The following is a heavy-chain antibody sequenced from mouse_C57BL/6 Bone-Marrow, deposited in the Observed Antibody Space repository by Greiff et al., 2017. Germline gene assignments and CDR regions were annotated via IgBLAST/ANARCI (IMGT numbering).Heavy chain of an antibody. D-gene: IGHD1-1*01. CDR1: GFTFSDFG. CDR3: ATTVVAYWYCDV. Sequence: EVMLVESGGGLVKPGGSLKLSCAASGFTFSDFGMHWVRQAPEKGLEWVAYISSGSSTIYYADTVKGRFTISRDNAKNTLFLQMTSLRSEDTAMYYCATTVVAYWYCDVWGTGTTVTVSS. J-gene: IGHJ1*03. V-gene: IGHV5-17*01. CDR2: ISSGSSTI.